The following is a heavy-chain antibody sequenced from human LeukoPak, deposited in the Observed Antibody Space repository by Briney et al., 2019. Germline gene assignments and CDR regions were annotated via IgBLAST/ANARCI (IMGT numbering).Heavy chain of an antibody. CDR3: ARGGVVVAVYVDY. D-gene: IGHD2-15*01. J-gene: IGHJ4*02. CDR1: GYSMNTDYY. Sequence: PAETLSLTCDVCGYSMNTDYYLGWIRQPPGRGLEWIASMYVSGSAYSNTSLRSRVTISVDPYTHPLSMNLRLVAAADTAVYYCARGGVVVAVYVDYWGQGTLVTASS. V-gene: IGHV4-38-2*01. CDR2: MYVSGSA.